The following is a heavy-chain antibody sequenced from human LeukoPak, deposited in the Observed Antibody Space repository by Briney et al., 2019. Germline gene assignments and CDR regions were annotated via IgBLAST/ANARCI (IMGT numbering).Heavy chain of an antibody. CDR2: IYYSGST. CDR3: ARGLDNSRGPIWY. D-gene: IGHD6-19*01. V-gene: IGHV4-59*01. Sequence: SETLSLTCTVSGGSISSYYWSWIRQPPGKGLEWIGYIYYSGSTNYNPSLKSRVTISVDTSKNQFSLKLSSVTAADTAVYYCARGLDNSRGPIWYWGQGTLVTVSS. J-gene: IGHJ4*02. CDR1: GGSISSYY.